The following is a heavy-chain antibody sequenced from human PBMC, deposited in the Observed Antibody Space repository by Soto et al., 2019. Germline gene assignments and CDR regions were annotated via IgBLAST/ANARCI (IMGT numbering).Heavy chain of an antibody. CDR1: GDSVSSNSAA. D-gene: IGHD3-3*01. Sequence: SQTLSLTCAISGDSVSSNSAAWNWIRQSPSRGLEWLGRTYYRSKWYNDYAVSVKSRITINPDTSKNQFSLQLNSVTPEDTAVYYCASSVLRFGEWLSAPADDAFDIWGQGTMVTVSS. V-gene: IGHV6-1*01. CDR2: TYYRSKWYN. J-gene: IGHJ3*02. CDR3: ASSVLRFGEWLSAPADDAFDI.